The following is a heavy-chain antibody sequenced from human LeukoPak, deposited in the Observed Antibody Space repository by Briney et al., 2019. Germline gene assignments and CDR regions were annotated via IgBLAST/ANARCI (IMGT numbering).Heavy chain of an antibody. CDR1: GHTLTELS. V-gene: IGHV1-24*01. J-gene: IGHJ6*03. Sequence: ASVKVSCKVSGHTLTELSMHWVRQAPGKGLEWMGGFDPEDGETIYAQKLQGRVTMTEDTSTDTAYMELSSLRSEDTAVYYRATVNAGYNYGIYYYYYMDVWGKGTTVTISS. CDR2: FDPEDGET. D-gene: IGHD5-18*01. CDR3: ATVNAGYNYGIYYYYYMDV.